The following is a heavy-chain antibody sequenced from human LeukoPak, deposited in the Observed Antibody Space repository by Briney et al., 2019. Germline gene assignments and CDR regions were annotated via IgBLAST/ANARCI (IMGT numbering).Heavy chain of an antibody. V-gene: IGHV1-69*04. J-gene: IGHJ3*02. D-gene: IGHD1-26*01. Sequence: SVKVSCKASGGTFSSYAISWVRQAPGQGLEWMGRIIPILGIANYAQKFQGRVTITADKSTSTAYMELSSLRSEDTAVYYCAREYSGSYGTFDIWGQGTMVTVSS. CDR2: IIPILGIA. CDR3: AREYSGSYGTFDI. CDR1: GGTFSSYA.